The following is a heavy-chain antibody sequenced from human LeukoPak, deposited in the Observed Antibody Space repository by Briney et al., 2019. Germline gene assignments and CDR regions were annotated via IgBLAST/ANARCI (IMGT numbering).Heavy chain of an antibody. Sequence: GASVKVSCKASGGTFSSYTISWVRQAPGQGLEWMGGIIPIFGTANYAQKFQGRVTITADESMDIAYMELSSLRSEDTAVYYCARVVPAAMDWFDPWGQGTLVTVSS. CDR1: GGTFSSYT. CDR3: ARVVPAAMDWFDP. V-gene: IGHV1-69*13. J-gene: IGHJ5*02. D-gene: IGHD2-2*01. CDR2: IIPIFGTA.